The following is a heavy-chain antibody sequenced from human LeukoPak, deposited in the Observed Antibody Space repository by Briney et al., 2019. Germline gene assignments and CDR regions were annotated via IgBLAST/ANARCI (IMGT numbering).Heavy chain of an antibody. J-gene: IGHJ5*02. CDR2: IIPISGTT. CDR3: ARKLRLGGNWFDP. CDR1: GGTFTSYA. D-gene: IGHD1-26*01. V-gene: IGHV1-69*15. Sequence: GASVKVSCKTSGGTFTSYAITWVRQAPGQGLEWMGKIIPISGTTNYAQKFQGRVTFTADESTSTAYMEMSSFRSEDTALYYCARKLRLGGNWFDPWGQGTLVTVSS.